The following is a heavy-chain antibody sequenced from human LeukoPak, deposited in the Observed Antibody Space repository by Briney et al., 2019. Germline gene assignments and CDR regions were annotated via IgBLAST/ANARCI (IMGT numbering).Heavy chain of an antibody. CDR3: ARGTFSVLTPGAGFHY. V-gene: IGHV4-39*01. CDR2: ISYGGST. D-gene: IGHD4/OR15-4a*01. CDR1: GISLSSSDYY. Sequence: SETLSLTCTVSGISLSSSDYYWGWIRQPPGKMLERIGSISYGGSTYYNPSLKTRVTMSVDTSKTQFSLRLSSVTASDTAVYYCARGTFSVLTPGAGFHYWGQGTLVTVS. J-gene: IGHJ4*02.